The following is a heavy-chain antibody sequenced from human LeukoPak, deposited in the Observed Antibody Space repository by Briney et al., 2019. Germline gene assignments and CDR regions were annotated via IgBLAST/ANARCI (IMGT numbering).Heavy chain of an antibody. CDR1: GFTFSSCG. Sequence: GGSPRLSCAASGFTFSSCGMHWVRQAPGKGLEWVAVISYDGSNKYYADSVKGRFTISRDNSKNTLYLQMNSLRAEDTAVYYCANTFGTNGGFDYWGQGTLDTVSS. D-gene: IGHD3-16*01. V-gene: IGHV3-30*18. J-gene: IGHJ4*02. CDR3: ANTFGTNGGFDY. CDR2: ISYDGSNK.